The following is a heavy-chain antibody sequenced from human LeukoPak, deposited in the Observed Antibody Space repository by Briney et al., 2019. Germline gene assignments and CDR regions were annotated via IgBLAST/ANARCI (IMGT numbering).Heavy chain of an antibody. Sequence: SQTLSLTCIVSGASFNTGDYYWNWIRQHPGKGLEWIGYIYSSGSTYYNPSLKSRVTISVDTSKNHFSLRLTSVTAADSAVYYCARGAPPDSWGQGTLVTVSS. CDR3: ARGAPPDS. CDR2: IYSSGST. CDR1: GASFNTGDYY. V-gene: IGHV4-31*03. J-gene: IGHJ4*02.